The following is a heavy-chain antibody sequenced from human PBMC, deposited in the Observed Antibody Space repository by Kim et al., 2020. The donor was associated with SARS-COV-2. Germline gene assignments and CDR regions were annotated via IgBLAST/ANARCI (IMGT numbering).Heavy chain of an antibody. CDR1: GFTFSSYS. V-gene: IGHV3-23*01. D-gene: IGHD6-13*01. J-gene: IGHJ5*02. Sequence: GGSLRLSCAASGFTFSSYSMYWVRQAPEKGLEWVSAISGSADSTSYADSVKGRFTISRDNSKNTLYLQMNSLRAEDTAIYYCAQSRGVIDTLGQGAIATV. CDR3: AQSRGVIDT. CDR2: ISGSADST.